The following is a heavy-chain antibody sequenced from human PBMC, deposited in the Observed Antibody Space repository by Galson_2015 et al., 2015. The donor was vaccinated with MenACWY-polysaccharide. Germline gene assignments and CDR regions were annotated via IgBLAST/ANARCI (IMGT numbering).Heavy chain of an antibody. Sequence: SLRLSCAASGFTFSTHWMHWVRQAPGKGLVWLSRINSDGSSTSYADSVKGRFTISRDNAKNTLHLQMNSLRVEDTAVYYCARVQGGHSNDWHHPYYFDYWGQGTLVTVSS. D-gene: IGHD6-13*01. CDR1: GFTFSTHW. CDR2: INSDGSST. CDR3: ARVQGGHSNDWHHPYYFDY. J-gene: IGHJ4*02. V-gene: IGHV3-74*01.